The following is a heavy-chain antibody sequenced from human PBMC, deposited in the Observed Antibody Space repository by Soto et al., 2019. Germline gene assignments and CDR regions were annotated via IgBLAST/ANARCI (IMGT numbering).Heavy chain of an antibody. CDR3: VRDSRSITWPYYYYGMDV. J-gene: IGHJ6*02. Sequence: QVQLVQSGAEVKKPGASVKVSCKASGYTFSTYAMHWVRQAPGQSLEWMGWLNAGNGDTKYSQKFQGRVTITRDTSASTAYMDLSSLRSEDTAVYYCVRDSRSITWPYYYYGMDVWGQGTTLTVSS. CDR1: GYTFSTYA. V-gene: IGHV1-3*01. CDR2: LNAGNGDT. D-gene: IGHD1-26*01.